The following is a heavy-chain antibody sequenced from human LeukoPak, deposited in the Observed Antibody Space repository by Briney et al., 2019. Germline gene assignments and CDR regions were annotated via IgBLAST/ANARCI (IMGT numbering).Heavy chain of an antibody. J-gene: IGHJ6*02. V-gene: IGHV3-7*01. Sequence: GGSLRLSCAASGFTFRSYWMSWVRQAPGKGLEWVANIERDGSEKYYVDSVKGRFIISRDNAKNSLYLEVNSLRAEDTAVYYCARDWRYCSSSSCLAMDVWGQGTTVTVSS. CDR3: ARDWRYCSSSSCLAMDV. CDR1: GFTFRSYW. CDR2: IERDGSEK. D-gene: IGHD2-2*01.